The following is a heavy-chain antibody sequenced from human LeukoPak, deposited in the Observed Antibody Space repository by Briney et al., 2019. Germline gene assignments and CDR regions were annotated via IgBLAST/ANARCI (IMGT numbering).Heavy chain of an antibody. D-gene: IGHD6-19*01. V-gene: IGHV4-61*02. J-gene: IGHJ4*02. CDR3: ARESSSGWYRTGGTLDY. CDR2: IYSSGST. CDR1: GGSISSGSYY. Sequence: SETLSLTGTVSGGSISSGSYYWSWIRQPAGKGLEWIGRIYSSGSTNYNPSLKSRVTISVDTSKNQFSLKLSSVTAADTAVYYCARESSSGWYRTGGTLDYWGQGTLVTVSS.